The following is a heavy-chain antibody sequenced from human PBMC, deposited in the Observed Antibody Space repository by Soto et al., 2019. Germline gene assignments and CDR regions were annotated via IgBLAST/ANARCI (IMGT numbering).Heavy chain of an antibody. CDR1: GGTFSSYA. CDR2: IIPIFGTA. V-gene: IGHV1-69*12. CDR3: ARDRVGLVPAAARGVWFDP. D-gene: IGHD2-2*01. J-gene: IGHJ5*02. Sequence: QVQLVQSGAEVKKPGSSVKVSCKASGGTFSSYAISWVRQAPGQGLEWMGGIIPIFGTANYAQKFQGRVTITADESTSTAYMELSSLRSEDTAVYYCARDRVGLVPAAARGVWFDPWGQGTLVTVSS.